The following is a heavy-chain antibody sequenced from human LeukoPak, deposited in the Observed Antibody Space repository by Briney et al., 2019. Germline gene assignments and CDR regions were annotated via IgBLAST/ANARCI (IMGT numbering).Heavy chain of an antibody. D-gene: IGHD6-19*01. V-gene: IGHV4-39*07. J-gene: IGHJ4*02. CDR3: ARAVSGRFDY. CDR1: GASISTNSYF. Sequence: SETLSLTCTVSGASISTNSYFWGWIRLPPGKGLEWIGSIFYSGSTNYNPSLNSRVTISVDTSKNQFSLRLSSVTAADTAIYYCARAVSGRFDYWGQGTLVTVSS. CDR2: IFYSGST.